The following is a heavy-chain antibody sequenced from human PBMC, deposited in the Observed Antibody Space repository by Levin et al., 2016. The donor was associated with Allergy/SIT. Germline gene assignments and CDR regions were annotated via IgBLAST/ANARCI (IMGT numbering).Heavy chain of an antibody. D-gene: IGHD2-2*02. J-gene: IGHJ6*02. CDR1: GFTFSDYY. CDR2: ISSSSSYT. Sequence: GGSLRLSCAASGFTFSDYYMSWIRQAPGKGLEWVSYISSSSSYTNYADSVKGRFTISRDNAKNSLYLQMNSLRAEDTAVYYCARGQYLYYYGMDVWGQGTTVTVSS. V-gene: IGHV3-11*05. CDR3: ARGQYLYYYGMDV.